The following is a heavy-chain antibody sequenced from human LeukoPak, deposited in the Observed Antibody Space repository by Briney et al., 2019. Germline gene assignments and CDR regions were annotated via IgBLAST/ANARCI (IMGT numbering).Heavy chain of an antibody. Sequence: SGTLSLTCGVSGGSISGSYWWSWVRQPPGKGLEWIGEIYHSGSTNYNPSLKSRVTISVDTSKNQFSLKLSSVTAADTAVYYCARVGCSGGSCYRSRGAFDIWGQGTMVTVSS. CDR2: IYHSGST. J-gene: IGHJ3*02. V-gene: IGHV4-4*02. CDR1: GGSISGSYW. CDR3: ARVGCSGGSCYRSRGAFDI. D-gene: IGHD2-15*01.